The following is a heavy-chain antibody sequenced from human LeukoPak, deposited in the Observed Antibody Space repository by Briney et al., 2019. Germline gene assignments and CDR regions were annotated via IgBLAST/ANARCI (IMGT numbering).Heavy chain of an antibody. Sequence: SETLSLTCTVPGDSINEYYWSWLRQTPGEGLEWIGFVAYSGNSNYNPSLESRVTISIDTSKNQFSLKLKSVTAADTAIYYCARVVRGAVTFNRFDPWGQGTLVTVSS. CDR3: ARVVRGAVTFNRFDP. V-gene: IGHV4-59*01. CDR2: VAYSGNS. J-gene: IGHJ5*02. D-gene: IGHD3-10*02. CDR1: GDSINEYY.